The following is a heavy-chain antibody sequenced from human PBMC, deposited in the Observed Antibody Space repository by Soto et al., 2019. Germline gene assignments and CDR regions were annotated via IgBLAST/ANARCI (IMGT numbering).Heavy chain of an antibody. CDR2: IYYSGST. V-gene: IGHV4-61*01. J-gene: IGHJ6*02. D-gene: IGHD3-10*01. CDR1: GGSVSSGSYY. CDR3: ARDLHYGSGATYYYYGMDV. Sequence: SETLSLTCTVSGGSVSSGSYYWSWIRQPPGKGLEWIGYIYYSGSTNYIPSLKSRVTISVDTSKNQFSLKLSSVTAADTAVYYCARDLHYGSGATYYYYGMDVWGQGTTVTVSS.